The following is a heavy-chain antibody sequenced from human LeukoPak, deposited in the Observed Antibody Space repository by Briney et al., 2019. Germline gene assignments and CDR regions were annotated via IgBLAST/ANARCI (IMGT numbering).Heavy chain of an antibody. V-gene: IGHV3-49*03. CDR2: IRSKSYGVTA. CDR3: SRGGRAAYD. CDR1: GFTFGDSA. Sequence: GGSLRLSCTASGFTFGDSAMSWFRQAPGKGLEWVAFIRSKSYGVTAEYAGSVRGRFTISRDDSKNVIYLQMDSPETEDTAVYYCSRGGRAAYDWGQGTRVTVSS. J-gene: IGHJ4*02. D-gene: IGHD6-13*01.